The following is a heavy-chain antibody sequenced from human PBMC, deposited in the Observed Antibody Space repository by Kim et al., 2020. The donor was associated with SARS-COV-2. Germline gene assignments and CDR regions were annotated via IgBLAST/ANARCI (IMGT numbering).Heavy chain of an antibody. CDR2: IKEDGSEK. J-gene: IGHJ6*02. CDR3: ARDAREYSGSGSYLPYYYYGMDV. CDR1: GFTFSSYW. D-gene: IGHD3-10*01. Sequence: GGSLRLSCAASGFTFSSYWMSWVRQAPGKGLEWVANIKEDGSEKYYVDSVKGRFTISRDNAKNSLYLEMNSLRAEDTAVYYCARDAREYSGSGSYLPYYYYGMDVWGQGTTVTVSS. V-gene: IGHV3-7*01.